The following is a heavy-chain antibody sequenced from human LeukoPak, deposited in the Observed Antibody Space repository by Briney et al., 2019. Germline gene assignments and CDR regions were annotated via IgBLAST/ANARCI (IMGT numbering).Heavy chain of an antibody. Sequence: TGGSLRLSCAASGFTFDDYAMHWVRQAPGKGLEWVSGISWNSGSIGYADSVKGRFTISRDNAKNSLYLQMNSLRAEDTALYYCAKGPVRYYGSGSPDYWGQGTLVTVSS. J-gene: IGHJ4*02. V-gene: IGHV3-9*01. CDR1: GFTFDDYA. CDR3: AKGPVRYYGSGSPDY. CDR2: ISWNSGSI. D-gene: IGHD3-10*01.